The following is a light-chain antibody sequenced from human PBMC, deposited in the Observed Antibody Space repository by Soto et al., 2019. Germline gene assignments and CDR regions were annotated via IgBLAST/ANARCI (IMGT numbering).Light chain of an antibody. CDR3: CTYAGSSTFYV. CDR1: SSDVGSYDL. Sequence: QSVLTQPASVSGSPGQSITISCTGTSSDVGSYDLVSWFQQHPGKAPKLMIYEGSKRPSGVSSRFSGSRSGNTASLTISGFQAEDFFNYSCCTYAGSSTFYV. J-gene: IGLJ1*01. V-gene: IGLV2-23*01. CDR2: EGS.